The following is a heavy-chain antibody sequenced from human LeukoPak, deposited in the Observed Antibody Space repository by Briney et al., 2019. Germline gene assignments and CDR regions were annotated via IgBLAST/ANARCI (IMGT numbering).Heavy chain of an antibody. V-gene: IGHV4-61*01. J-gene: IGHJ6*02. CDR1: GGSVSSGSYY. Sequence: SETLSLTCTVSGGSVSSGSYYWSWIRQPPGKGLEWIGYIYYSGSTNYNPSLKSRVTISVDTSKNQFSLKLSSVTAADTAVYYCARVTGTTSYYYYGMDVWGQGTTVTVSS. D-gene: IGHD1-7*01. CDR3: ARVTGTTSYYYYGMDV. CDR2: IYYSGST.